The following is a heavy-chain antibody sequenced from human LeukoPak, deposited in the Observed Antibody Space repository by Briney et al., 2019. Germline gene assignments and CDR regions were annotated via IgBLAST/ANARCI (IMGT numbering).Heavy chain of an antibody. D-gene: IGHD6-13*01. CDR3: ASYSNSWYYFDY. CDR2: MYYSGNS. Sequence: SESLSLTCTVSGGSITSYYWSWVRQAPGKGLEWIGYMYYSGNSYYNPSLKSRVTISVDTSKNQFSLKLSSMTAADTAVYYCASYSNSWYYFDYWGQGTLVTVSS. CDR1: GGSITSYY. J-gene: IGHJ4*02. V-gene: IGHV4-59*01.